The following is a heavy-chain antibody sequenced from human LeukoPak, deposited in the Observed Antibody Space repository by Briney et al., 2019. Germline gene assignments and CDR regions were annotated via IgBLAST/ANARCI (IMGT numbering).Heavy chain of an antibody. CDR3: AREYCSSTSCYKAHNWFDP. D-gene: IGHD2-2*02. V-gene: IGHV1-8*01. J-gene: IGHJ5*02. CDR1: GYTFTSYD. CDR2: MNPNSGNT. Sequence: ASVKVSCKASGYTFTSYDINWVRQATGQGLEWMGWMNPNSGNTGYAQKFQGRVTMTRDTSISTAYMELSRLRSDDTAVYYCAREYCSSTSCYKAHNWFDPWGQGTLVTVSS.